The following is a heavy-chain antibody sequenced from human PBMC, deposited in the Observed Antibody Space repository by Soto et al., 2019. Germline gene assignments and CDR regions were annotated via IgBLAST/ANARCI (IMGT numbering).Heavy chain of an antibody. V-gene: IGHV2-5*02. Sequence: QITLKESSPTLVKPTQTLTLTCSSSGFSLYSGGVGVGWIRQPPGKALEWLALLYWDETRRFNPSLKNTLTIAKDTSENLVVLTMTDMGPVDTGTYFCAHYTTNTYFDVWGKGTTVTVSS. D-gene: IGHD1-1*01. CDR3: AHYTTNTYFDV. CDR1: GFSLYSGGVG. CDR2: LYWDETR. J-gene: IGHJ6*04.